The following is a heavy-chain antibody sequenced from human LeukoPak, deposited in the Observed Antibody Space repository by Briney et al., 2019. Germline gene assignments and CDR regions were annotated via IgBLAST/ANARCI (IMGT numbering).Heavy chain of an antibody. J-gene: IGHJ5*02. CDR3: ARSKAYYDILTGYYPGGDWFDP. Sequence: PGGSLRLSCAASGFTFSSYWMHRVRQAPGKGLVWVSRINSDGSSTSYADSVKGRFTISRDNAKNTLYLQMNSLRAEDTAVYYCARSKAYYDILTGYYPGGDWFDPWGQGTLVTVSS. D-gene: IGHD3-9*01. CDR2: INSDGSST. CDR1: GFTFSSYW. V-gene: IGHV3-74*01.